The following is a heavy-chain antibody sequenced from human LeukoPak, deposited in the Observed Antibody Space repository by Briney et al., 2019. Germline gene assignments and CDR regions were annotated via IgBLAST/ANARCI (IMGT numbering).Heavy chain of an antibody. CDR2: IWYDGSNK. CDR3: TRAGQGSVLDY. Sequence: GRSLRLSCAASGFTFRSYGFHWVRQAPGKGLEWVAVIWYDGSNKYYADSVKGRLTFSRDNSKNTVYLEMNSLRAEDTAVYYCTRAGQGSVLDYWGQGTLVTVSS. J-gene: IGHJ4*02. V-gene: IGHV3-33*01. CDR1: GFTFRSYG. D-gene: IGHD2-15*01.